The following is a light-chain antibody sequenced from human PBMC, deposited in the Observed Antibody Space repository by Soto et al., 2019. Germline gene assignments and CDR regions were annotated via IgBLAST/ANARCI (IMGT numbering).Light chain of an antibody. Sequence: DIQMTQSPSTLSASVGDRVTIPCRATQSISSWLAWYPQNPGKGPKLRIYKAPSLETGVPSRFSGSGSGTELSLTISSLQPDEFSTYDCQQYNSYYTFGQGTKLEIK. J-gene: IGKJ2*01. CDR3: QQYNSYYT. CDR2: KAP. CDR1: QSISSW. V-gene: IGKV1-5*03.